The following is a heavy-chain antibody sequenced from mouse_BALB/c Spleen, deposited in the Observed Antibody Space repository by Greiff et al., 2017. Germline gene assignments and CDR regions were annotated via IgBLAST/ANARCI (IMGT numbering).Heavy chain of an antibody. V-gene: IGHV5-6*01. CDR1: GFTFSSYG. D-gene: IGHD2-2*01. J-gene: IGHJ4*01. CDR2: ISSGGSYT. Sequence: EVKLVESGGDLVKPGGSLKLSCAASGFTFSSYGMSWVRQTPDKRLEWVATISSGGSYTYYPDSVKGRFTISRDNAKNTLYLQMSSLKSEDTAMYYCARHYGYDESYAMDYWGQGTSVTVSS. CDR3: ARHYGYDESYAMDY.